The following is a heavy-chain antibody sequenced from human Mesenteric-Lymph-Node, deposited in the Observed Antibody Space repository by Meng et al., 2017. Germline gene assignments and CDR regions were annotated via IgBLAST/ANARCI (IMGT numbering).Heavy chain of an antibody. V-gene: IGHV1-3*01. CDR3: TRDKWAARPSYFDY. J-gene: IGHJ4*02. CDR1: GYTFANYA. Sequence: QVQLVQSGAEVKEPGASVKISCKASGYTFANYALHWVRQAPGQRLEWMGWISAGDDGRAYSEKFRGRVSFTRDTSATTAYMELSGLRSEDTAIYYCTRDKWAARPSYFDYWGQGTLVTVFS. CDR2: ISAGDDGR. D-gene: IGHD6-6*01.